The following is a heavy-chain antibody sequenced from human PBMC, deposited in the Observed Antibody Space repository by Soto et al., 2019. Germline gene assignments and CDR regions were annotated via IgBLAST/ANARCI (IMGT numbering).Heavy chain of an antibody. CDR3: ARQRTSVVTQAYFDV. Sequence: PSETLSLTCTVSGGSISRYYWSWIRQPPGKGLEWIGYIYYSGSTNYNPSLRSRVSMSIDTSKDQFSLKLKSVTAADTALYFCARQRTSVVTQAYFDVWGPGSLVTVSS. J-gene: IGHJ4*02. CDR2: IYYSGST. CDR1: GGSISRYY. V-gene: IGHV4-59*08. D-gene: IGHD2-21*02.